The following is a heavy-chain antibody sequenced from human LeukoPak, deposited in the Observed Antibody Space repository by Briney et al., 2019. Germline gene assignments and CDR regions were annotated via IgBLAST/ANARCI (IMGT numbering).Heavy chain of an antibody. CDR2: ISTYNGDT. V-gene: IGHV1-18*01. CDR1: GYTFTNYG. J-gene: IGHJ4*02. D-gene: IGHD6-13*01. Sequence: EASVKVSCKASGYTFTNYGISWVRQAPGQGLEWMGWISTYNGDTNYAQKLQGRVTMTTDTSTSTAYMDLWSLRSDDTAVYYCARGGVSSSWYRTPDYWGQGTLVTVSS. CDR3: ARGGVSSSWYRTPDY.